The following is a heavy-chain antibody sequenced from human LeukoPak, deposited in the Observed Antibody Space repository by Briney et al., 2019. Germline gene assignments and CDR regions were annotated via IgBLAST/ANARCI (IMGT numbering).Heavy chain of an antibody. V-gene: IGHV4-34*01. CDR3: AREPRNSNPYYYYYYMDV. Sequence: SETLSLTCAVYGGSFSGYYWSWIRQPPGKGLEWIGEINHSGSTNYNPSLKSRVTISVDTSKNQFSLKLSSVTAADTAVYYCAREPRNSNPYYYYYYMDVWGKGTTVTVSS. CDR2: INHSGST. D-gene: IGHD4-11*01. J-gene: IGHJ6*03. CDR1: GGSFSGYY.